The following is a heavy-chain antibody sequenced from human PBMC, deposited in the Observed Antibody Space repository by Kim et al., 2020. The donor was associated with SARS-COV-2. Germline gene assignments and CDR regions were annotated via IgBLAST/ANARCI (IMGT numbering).Heavy chain of an antibody. CDR1: GGSISSYY. V-gene: IGHV4-59*08. Sequence: SETLSLTCTVSGGSISSYYWSWIRQPPGKGLEWIGYIYYSGSTNYNPSLKSRVTISVDTSKNQFSLKLSSVTAADTDVYYCARLGRGSGSYYPHHYYYYGMDVWGQGTTVTVSS. D-gene: IGHD3-10*01. CDR2: IYYSGST. CDR3: ARLGRGSGSYYPHHYYYYGMDV. J-gene: IGHJ6*02.